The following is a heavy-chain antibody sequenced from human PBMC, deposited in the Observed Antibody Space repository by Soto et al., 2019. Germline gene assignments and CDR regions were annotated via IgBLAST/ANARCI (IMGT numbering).Heavy chain of an antibody. Sequence: QVQLVESGGGVVQPGRSLRLSCAASGFTFSSYAMHWVRQAPGKGLEWVAVISYDGSNKYYADSVKGRFTISRDNSKNALFLQMNSLRAEDTAVYYCARDSLAASLAFDIWGQGTMVTVSS. J-gene: IGHJ3*02. CDR1: GFTFSSYA. CDR2: ISYDGSNK. D-gene: IGHD6-6*01. V-gene: IGHV3-30-3*01. CDR3: ARDSLAASLAFDI.